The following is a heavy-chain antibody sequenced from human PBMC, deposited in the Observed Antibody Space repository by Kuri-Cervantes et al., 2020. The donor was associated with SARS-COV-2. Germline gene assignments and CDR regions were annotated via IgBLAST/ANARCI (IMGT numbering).Heavy chain of an antibody. CDR3: ARSGCGGDCYWSFDY. Sequence: ETLSLTCAASGFTFSSYSMNWVRQAPGKGLEWVSSISSSSSYIYYADSVKGRFTISRDNAKNSLYLQMNSLRAEDTAVYYCARSGCGGDCYWSFDYWGQGTLVTVSS. V-gene: IGHV3-21*01. J-gene: IGHJ4*02. CDR2: ISSSSSYI. CDR1: GFTFSSYS. D-gene: IGHD2-21*01.